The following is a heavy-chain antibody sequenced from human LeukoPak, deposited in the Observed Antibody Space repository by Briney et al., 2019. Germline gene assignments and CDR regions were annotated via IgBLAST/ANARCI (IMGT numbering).Heavy chain of an antibody. Sequence: SETLSLTCTVSGYSMSSGYYWGWIRQPPGKGLEWIGSIYYSGSTYYNPSLKSRVTISVDTSKNQFSLKLSTVTAADTAVYYCARGSGSYSNDYWGQGTLVTVSS. D-gene: IGHD1-26*01. CDR2: IYYSGST. CDR1: GYSMSSGYY. V-gene: IGHV4-38-2*02. CDR3: ARGSGSYSNDY. J-gene: IGHJ4*02.